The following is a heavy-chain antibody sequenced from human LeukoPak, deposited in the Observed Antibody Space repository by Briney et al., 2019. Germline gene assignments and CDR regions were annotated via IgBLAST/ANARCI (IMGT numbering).Heavy chain of an antibody. CDR3: ARGNAD. V-gene: IGHV4-59*01. CDR2: ISYSGST. J-gene: IGHJ4*02. Sequence: SETLSLTCTVSGGSINSYYWSWIWQTPGKGLEWIGYISYSGSTNYNPSLKSRVTISLGTSKNQFFLKLNSVTAADTALYYCARGNADWGQGTLVTVSS. CDR1: GGSINSYY.